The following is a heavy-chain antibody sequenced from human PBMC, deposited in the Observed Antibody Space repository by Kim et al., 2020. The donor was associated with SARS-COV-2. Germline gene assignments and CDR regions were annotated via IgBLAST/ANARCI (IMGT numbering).Heavy chain of an antibody. V-gene: IGHV3-30-3*01. CDR1: GFTFSSYS. D-gene: IGHD1-26*01. Sequence: GGSLRLSCAASGFTFSSYSMHWVRQAPGKGLEWVAVISYDGSNKYYADSVKGRFTISRDNSKNTLYLQMNSLRAEDTAVYYCARARGGSYYYGMDVWGQGTTVTVSS. J-gene: IGHJ6*02. CDR3: ARARGGSYYYGMDV. CDR2: ISYDGSNK.